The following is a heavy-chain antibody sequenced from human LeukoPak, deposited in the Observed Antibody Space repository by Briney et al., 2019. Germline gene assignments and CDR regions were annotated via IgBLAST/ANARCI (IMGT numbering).Heavy chain of an antibody. Sequence: PGGSLRLSCAASGFTFSSYSMNWVRQAPGKGLEWVSSISSSNNYLYYADSVKGRFTISRDNAKNSLYLQMNSLRAEDTAVYYCARGPSGYHNTGGQGTLVTVSS. V-gene: IGHV3-21*06. CDR3: ARGPSGYHNT. CDR1: GFTFSSYS. J-gene: IGHJ4*02. D-gene: IGHD5-12*01. CDR2: ISSSNNYL.